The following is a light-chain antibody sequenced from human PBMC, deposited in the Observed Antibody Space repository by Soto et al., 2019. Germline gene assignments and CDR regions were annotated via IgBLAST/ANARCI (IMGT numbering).Light chain of an antibody. CDR2: EGR. J-gene: IGLJ1*01. CDR1: NSGVVNYEY. CDR3: LSYGKV. V-gene: IGLV2-23*01. Sequence: QSALSQPASVSGSPGQSITISCTGINSGVVNYEYVSWYQQFPDKAPKLIIYEGRERPSGVSDRFSGSKSDNAASPTISALQTEDEAAYLCLSYGKVFGTGTKVTVL.